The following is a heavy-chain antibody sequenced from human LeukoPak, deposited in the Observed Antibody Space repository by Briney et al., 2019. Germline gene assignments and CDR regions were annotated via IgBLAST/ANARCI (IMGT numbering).Heavy chain of an antibody. J-gene: IGHJ4*02. D-gene: IGHD3-22*01. CDR2: INHSGST. Sequence: SETLSLTCAVYGGSFSGYYWSWIRQPPGKGLEWIGEINHSGSTNYNPSLKSRVTISVDTSKNQYSLKLSSVTAADTAVYYCARGGYDSSGYYDYWGQGTLVTVSS. CDR1: GGSFSGYY. V-gene: IGHV4-34*01. CDR3: ARGGYDSSGYYDY.